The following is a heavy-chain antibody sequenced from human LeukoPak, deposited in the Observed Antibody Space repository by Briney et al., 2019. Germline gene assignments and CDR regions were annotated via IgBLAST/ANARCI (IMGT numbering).Heavy chain of an antibody. CDR1: GGSFSGYY. J-gene: IGHJ3*02. D-gene: IGHD5-24*01. CDR2: INHSRST. V-gene: IGHV4-34*01. CDR3: AREMATISSAFDI. Sequence: SETLSLTCAVYGGSFSGYYWSWIRQPPGKGLQWIGEINHSRSTNYNPSLKSRVTISLDTSKNQFSLKLSSVTAADTAVYYCAREMATISSAFDIWGQGTMVTVSS.